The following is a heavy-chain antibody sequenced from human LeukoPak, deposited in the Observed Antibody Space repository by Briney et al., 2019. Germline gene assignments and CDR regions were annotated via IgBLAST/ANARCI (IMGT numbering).Heavy chain of an antibody. J-gene: IGHJ5*02. CDR2: IIPIFGTA. CDR1: GGTFSSYA. CDR3: ASHYGDYLNSWFDP. V-gene: IGHV1-69*13. D-gene: IGHD4-17*01. Sequence: SVKVSCKASGGTFSSYAISWVRQAPGQGLEWMGGIIPIFGTANYAQKFQGRVTITADESTSTAYMELSSLRSEDTAVYYCASHYGDYLNSWFDPWGQGTLVTVSS.